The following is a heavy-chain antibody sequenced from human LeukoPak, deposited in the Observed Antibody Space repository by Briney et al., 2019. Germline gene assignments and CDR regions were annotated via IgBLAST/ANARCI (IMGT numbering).Heavy chain of an antibody. D-gene: IGHD1-7*01. CDR3: ARADGYSITGTTGAFDI. CDR1: GYTFTSYG. V-gene: IGHV1-18*01. Sequence: ASVKVSCKASGYTFTSYGISWVRQAPGQGLEWMGWISAYNGNTNYAQKLQGRVTMTTDTSTSTAYMELRSLRSDHPAVYYCARADGYSITGTTGAFDIWGQGTMVTVSS. CDR2: ISAYNGNT. J-gene: IGHJ3*02.